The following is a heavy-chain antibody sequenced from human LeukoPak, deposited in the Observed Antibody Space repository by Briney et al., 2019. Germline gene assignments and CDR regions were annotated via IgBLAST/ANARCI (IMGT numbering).Heavy chain of an antibody. J-gene: IGHJ4*02. CDR3: ARDQAGATGY. CDR2: IYYSGST. Sequence: SETLSLTCTVSVDSLSGYYWSWIRQPPGKGLEWIGYIYYSGSTNYNPSLKSRVTISVDTSKNQFSLKLSSVTAADTAVYYCARDQAGATGYWGQGALVTVSS. V-gene: IGHV4-59*01. D-gene: IGHD1-26*01. CDR1: VDSLSGYY.